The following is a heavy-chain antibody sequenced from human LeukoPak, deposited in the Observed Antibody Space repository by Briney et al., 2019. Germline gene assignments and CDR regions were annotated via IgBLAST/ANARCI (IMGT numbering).Heavy chain of an antibody. CDR3: AREAGLGFDY. CDR1: GGSFSGYY. V-gene: IGHV4-34*01. CDR2: INHSGST. J-gene: IGHJ4*02. Sequence: PSETLSLTCAVYGGSFSGYYWSWIRQPPGKGLEWIGEINHSGSTNYNPSLKSRVTISVDTSKNQFSLKLSSVTAADTAVYYCAREAGLGFDYWGQGTLVTVSS.